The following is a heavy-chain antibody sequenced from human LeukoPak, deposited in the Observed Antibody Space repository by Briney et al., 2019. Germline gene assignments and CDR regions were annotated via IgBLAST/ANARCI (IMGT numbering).Heavy chain of an antibody. V-gene: IGHV3-23*01. CDR3: AKDEAAGHYYFDY. J-gene: IGHJ4*02. CDR1: GFTFSTYA. D-gene: IGHD6-13*01. CDR2: IGGSGVST. Sequence: GGSLRLSCAASGFTFSTYAMTWVRQAPGKGLEWVSTIGGSGVSTYYADSVKGRFTISRDNSKNTLYLQMSSLRAEDTAVYYCAKDEAAGHYYFDYWGLGTLVTVSS.